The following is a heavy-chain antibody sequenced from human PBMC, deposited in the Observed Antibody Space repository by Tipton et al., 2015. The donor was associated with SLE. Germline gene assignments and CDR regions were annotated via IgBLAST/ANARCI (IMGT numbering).Heavy chain of an antibody. J-gene: IGHJ1*01. CDR3: ARGDGCGGDCYSVEYFQH. Sequence: SLRLSCAASGFTFSSYWMSWVRQAPGKGLEWVANIKQDGSEKYYVDSVKGRFTISRDNAKNSLYLQMNSLRAEDTAVYYCARGDGCGGDCYSVEYFQHWGQGTLVTVSS. CDR2: IKQDGSEK. D-gene: IGHD2-21*01. CDR1: GFTFSSYW. V-gene: IGHV3-7*01.